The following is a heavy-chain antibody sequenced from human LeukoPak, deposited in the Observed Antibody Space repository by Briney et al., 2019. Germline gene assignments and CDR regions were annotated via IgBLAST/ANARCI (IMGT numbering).Heavy chain of an antibody. CDR3: ARALLWFGELSNWFDP. J-gene: IGHJ5*02. D-gene: IGHD3-10*01. CDR1: GFTFSSYN. Sequence: GSLRLSCAASGFTFSSYNMNWVRQPPGKGLEWIGEINHSGSTNYNPSLKSRVTISVDTSKNQFSLKLSSVTAADTAVYYCARALLWFGELSNWFDPWGQGTLVTVSS. CDR2: INHSGST. V-gene: IGHV4-34*01.